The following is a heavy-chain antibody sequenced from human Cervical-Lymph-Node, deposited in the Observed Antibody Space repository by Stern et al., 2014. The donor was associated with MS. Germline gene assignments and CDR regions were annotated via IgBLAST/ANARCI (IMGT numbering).Heavy chain of an antibody. Sequence: VQLVESGGGLVKPGESLRLSCEASGFTFRNAWMSWVRQAPGQGLEWVGRIKSKTDGGPTDYAAPVRGRFTISRDDSKNTLYLQMNRVKTEDTAVYYCTTGTYYYESSGYYGYWGQGTLVTVSS. V-gene: IGHV3-15*01. D-gene: IGHD3-22*01. CDR3: TTGTYYYESSGYYGY. CDR2: IKSKTDGGPT. CDR1: GFTFRNAW. J-gene: IGHJ4*02.